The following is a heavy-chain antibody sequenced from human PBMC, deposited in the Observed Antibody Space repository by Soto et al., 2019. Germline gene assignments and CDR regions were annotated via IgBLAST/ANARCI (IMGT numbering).Heavy chain of an antibody. J-gene: IGHJ6*02. CDR1: GVSFSNAW. D-gene: IGHD2-15*01. V-gene: IGHV3-15*07. CDR2: IKRKIDGEAT. Sequence: EVQLVESGGGLVKPGGSLRLSCAGSGVSFSNAWMNWVRQAPGKGLEWVGRIKRKIDGEATDYAAPVKGRFTVSRDDSKSALYLHMNSLKGDDTAVYYCTTGSVEGVWGQGTTVTVSS. CDR3: TTGSVEGV.